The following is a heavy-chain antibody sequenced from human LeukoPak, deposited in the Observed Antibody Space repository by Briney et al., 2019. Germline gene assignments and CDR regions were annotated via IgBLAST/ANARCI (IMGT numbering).Heavy chain of an antibody. CDR3: ARDSCSGGACYLGDY. CDR1: GYTFTIYG. J-gene: IGHJ4*02. Sequence: GASVNVSCKASGYTFTIYGISWVRQAPGQGLEWMGWISADNANTNYAQDLKGGVTMTTDTSTSTAYMELRSLRSDDTAIYYCARDSCSGGACYLGDYWGQGTLVAVSS. CDR2: ISADNANT. V-gene: IGHV1-18*01. D-gene: IGHD2-15*01.